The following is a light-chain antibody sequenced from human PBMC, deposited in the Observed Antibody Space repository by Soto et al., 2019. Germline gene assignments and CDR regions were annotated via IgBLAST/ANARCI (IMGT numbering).Light chain of an antibody. J-gene: IGKJ2*01. CDR3: QQYYSTPVT. Sequence: DIVMTQSPDSLAVSLGERATINCKSSQSVLYSSNNKNYLAWYQQKPGQPPKLLIYWASTRESGVPDRFSGSGSGTDFTLTISSLQAEDVAVYYCQQYYSTPVTFGQGTTVE. CDR2: WAS. V-gene: IGKV4-1*01. CDR1: QSVLYSSNNKNY.